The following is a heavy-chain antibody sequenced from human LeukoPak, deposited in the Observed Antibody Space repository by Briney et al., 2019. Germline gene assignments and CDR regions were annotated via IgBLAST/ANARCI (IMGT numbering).Heavy chain of an antibody. Sequence: GASVKVSCKASGYTFTSYGISWVRQAPGQGLEWMGWISPYNGNTNYAQNLQGRVTMTTDTSTSTAYMELRSLRSDDTAVYYCARGMGTTTFADFDYWGQGTLVTVSS. CDR2: ISPYNGNT. J-gene: IGHJ4*02. CDR3: ARGMGTTTFADFDY. D-gene: IGHD1-7*01. V-gene: IGHV1-18*01. CDR1: GYTFTSYG.